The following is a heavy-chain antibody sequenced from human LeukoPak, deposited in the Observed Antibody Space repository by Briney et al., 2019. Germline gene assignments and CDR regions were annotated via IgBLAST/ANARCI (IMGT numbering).Heavy chain of an antibody. J-gene: IGHJ4*02. V-gene: IGHV3-7*03. CDR2: IKQDGSEK. Sequence: GGSLRLSCAASGFTFSSYWMSWVRQAPGKGLEWVANIKQDGSEKYYVDSVKGRFTIARDSSKNTLYLQMNSLRAEDTAVYYCARDIDNGDYVVYWGQGTLVTVSS. CDR3: ARDIDNGDYVVY. CDR1: GFTFSSYW. D-gene: IGHD4-17*01.